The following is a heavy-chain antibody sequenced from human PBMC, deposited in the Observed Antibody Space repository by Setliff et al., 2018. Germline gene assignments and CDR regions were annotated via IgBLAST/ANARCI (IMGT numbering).Heavy chain of an antibody. Sequence: SETLSLTCSVSGDSMSGASIWSWIRQPPGRGLEFMGYVFPNGASKYDPSFKSRLTISVDTSKNQFSLKLTSVTAADRAFYFCAKGGTYRYFDFWGQGTLVTVSS. V-gene: IGHV4-59*01. J-gene: IGHJ4*02. D-gene: IGHD1-1*01. CDR2: VFPNGAS. CDR1: GDSMSGAS. CDR3: AKGGTYRYFDF.